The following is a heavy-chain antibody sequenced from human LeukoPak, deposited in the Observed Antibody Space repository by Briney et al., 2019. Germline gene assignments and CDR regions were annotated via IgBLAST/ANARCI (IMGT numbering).Heavy chain of an antibody. J-gene: IGHJ4*02. D-gene: IGHD2-2*01. CDR1: GYTFTGYY. V-gene: IGHV1-2*02. CDR3: ARDVGEYCSSTSCYASDY. CDR2: INPNSGGT. Sequence: VKVSCKASGYTFTGYYIHWVRQAPGQGLEWMGWINPNSGGTNYAQKFQGRVTMTRDTSIGTAYMELSRLRSDDTAVYYCARDVGEYCSSTSCYASDYWGQGTLVTVSS.